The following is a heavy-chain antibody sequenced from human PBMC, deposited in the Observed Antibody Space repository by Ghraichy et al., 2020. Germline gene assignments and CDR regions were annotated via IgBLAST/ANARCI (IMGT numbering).Heavy chain of an antibody. CDR3: TTYNQKDAFDF. V-gene: IGHV3-15*05. CDR1: GITFSNVW. D-gene: IGHD1-14*01. CDR2: IKTTGTT. J-gene: IGHJ3*01. Sequence: GGSLRLSCAAPGITFSNVWMSWFRQAPGKGLEWVGRIKTTGTTDYAAPVKGRFTISRDDSKKMLYLQMNSLKTEDTAAYYCTTYNQKDAFDFWGQGTVVTVSS.